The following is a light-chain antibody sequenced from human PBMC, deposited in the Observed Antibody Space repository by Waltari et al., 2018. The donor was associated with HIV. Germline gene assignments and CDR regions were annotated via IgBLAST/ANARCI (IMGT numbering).Light chain of an antibody. CDR2: DAS. Sequence: EIVLTQSPATLSLSPGARATLYCRAIQSFSSYLAWYQQKPGQAPRLLIYDASNRATGIPARFSGSGSGTDFTLTISSLEPEDFAVYYCQQRSNWPPKYTFGQGTKLEIK. CDR3: QQRSNWPPKYT. J-gene: IGKJ2*01. CDR1: QSFSSY. V-gene: IGKV3-11*01.